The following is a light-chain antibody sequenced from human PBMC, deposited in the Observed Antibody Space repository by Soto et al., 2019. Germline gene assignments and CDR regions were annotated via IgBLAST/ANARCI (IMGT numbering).Light chain of an antibody. CDR2: GVS. CDR1: SSDIGGSNY. Sequence: QSALTQPASVSGSPGQSITISCAGTSSDIGGSNYVSWYQQHPGKAPKLMSYGVSNRPSGVSTRFSGSKSGNTASLTISGLQAEDEADYFCYSSRSSSTTFYVFGTGTKLTVL. CDR3: YSSRSSSTTFYV. V-gene: IGLV2-14*03. J-gene: IGLJ1*01.